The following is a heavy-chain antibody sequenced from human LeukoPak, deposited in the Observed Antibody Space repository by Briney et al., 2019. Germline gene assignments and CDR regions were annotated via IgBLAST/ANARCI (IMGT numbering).Heavy chain of an antibody. CDR2: IIPIFGTA. CDR3: ARVPYYGSGFDY. Sequence: SVKVSCKASGGTFSSYAISWVRQAPGRGLEWMGGIIPIFGTANYAQKFQGRVTITADESTSTAYMELSSLRSEDTAVYYCARVPYYGSGFDYWGQGTLVTVSS. D-gene: IGHD3-10*01. J-gene: IGHJ4*02. CDR1: GGTFSSYA. V-gene: IGHV1-69*13.